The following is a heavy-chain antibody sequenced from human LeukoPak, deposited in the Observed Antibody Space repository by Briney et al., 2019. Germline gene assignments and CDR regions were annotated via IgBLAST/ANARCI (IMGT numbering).Heavy chain of an antibody. D-gene: IGHD3-10*01. J-gene: IGHJ3*02. Sequence: PSETLSLTCGVSRTSFNFYSWTWIRPTPGKGLEWIGEFNPSGDTNYNPSLKTRVTISVDTSKNQFSLNLRSVTVGDTAVYYCARGNPTITMAWGNAFDIWGRGAMVTVSS. CDR1: RTSFNFYS. CDR3: ARGNPTITMAWGNAFDI. V-gene: IGHV4-34*01. CDR2: FNPSGDT.